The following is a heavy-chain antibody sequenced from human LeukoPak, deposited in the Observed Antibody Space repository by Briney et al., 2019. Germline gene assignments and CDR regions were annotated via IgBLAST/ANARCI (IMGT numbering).Heavy chain of an antibody. Sequence: GGSLRLSCAASGFTFSSYGMHWVRQAPGQGLVWVAVIWYDGSNKYYADSVKGRFTISRDNSKNTLYLQMNSLRAEDTAVYYCARDWGTYYYDSSGYFDYWGEGTLVTVSS. J-gene: IGHJ4*02. V-gene: IGHV3-33*01. CDR3: ARDWGTYYYDSSGYFDY. CDR1: GFTFSSYG. CDR2: IWYDGSNK. D-gene: IGHD3-22*01.